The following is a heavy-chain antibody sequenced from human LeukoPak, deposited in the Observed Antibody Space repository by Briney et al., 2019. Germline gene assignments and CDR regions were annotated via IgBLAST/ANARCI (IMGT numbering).Heavy chain of an antibody. Sequence: SETLSLTCTVSGGPITTYYWSWIRQPPGKGLEWIGYIHYSGTTAYNPSLKSRATISADTSKNQFSLKLSSVTAADTAVYYCARVGVPASPKSGFGPWGQGTLVTVSS. CDR2: IHYSGTT. D-gene: IGHD3-16*01. CDR1: GGPITTYY. J-gene: IGHJ5*02. CDR3: ARVGVPASPKSGFGP. V-gene: IGHV4-59*01.